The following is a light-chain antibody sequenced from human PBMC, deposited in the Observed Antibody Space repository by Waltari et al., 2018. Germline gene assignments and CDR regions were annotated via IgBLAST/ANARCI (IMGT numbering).Light chain of an antibody. V-gene: IGKV3-20*01. Sequence: EIVFTQSPGTLSLSPGERATLSCRASQSVTRTFAWSQQKPGQAPRLLIYGASNRATGIPDRFSGSGSGTDFSLTISRLEPEDFAVYYCQHYLRLPATFGQGTKVEIK. CDR2: GAS. CDR1: QSVTRTF. J-gene: IGKJ1*01. CDR3: QHYLRLPAT.